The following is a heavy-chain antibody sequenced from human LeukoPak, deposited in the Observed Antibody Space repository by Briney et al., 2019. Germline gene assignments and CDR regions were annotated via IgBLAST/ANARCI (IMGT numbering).Heavy chain of an antibody. CDR3: ARGYGGIYYYYMDV. J-gene: IGHJ6*03. V-gene: IGHV4-59*12. Sequence: PSETLSLTCSVSGGSISSYYWSWIRKPPGKGLEWIGCIYYSGSTKYNPALKSRVTISVDTSKNQFSLKLRSVTAADTAVYYCARGYGGIYYYYMDVWGKGTTVTVSS. D-gene: IGHD3-16*01. CDR2: IYYSGST. CDR1: GGSISSYY.